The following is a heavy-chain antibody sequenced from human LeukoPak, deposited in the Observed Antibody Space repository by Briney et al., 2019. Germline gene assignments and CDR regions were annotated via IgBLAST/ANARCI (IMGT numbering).Heavy chain of an antibody. V-gene: IGHV4-34*01. CDR3: ARERYNWNKSGWFDP. CDR1: GGSFSGYY. Sequence: SETLSLTCAVYGGSFSGYYWSWIRQPPGKGLEWIGEINHSGSTNYNSSLKSRVTISVDTSKNQFSLKLSSVTAADTAVYYCARERYNWNKSGWFDPWGQGTLVTVSS. D-gene: IGHD1/OR15-1a*01. CDR2: INHSGST. J-gene: IGHJ5*02.